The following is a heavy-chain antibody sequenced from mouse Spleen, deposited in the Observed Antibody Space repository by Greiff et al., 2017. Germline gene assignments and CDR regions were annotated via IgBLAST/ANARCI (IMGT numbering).Heavy chain of an antibody. CDR3: ARGMAYGPFAY. D-gene: IGHD1-1*02. V-gene: IGHV1-69*01. J-gene: IGHJ3*01. Sequence: VQLQQPGAELVMPGASVKLSCKASGYTFTSYWMHWVKQRPGQGLEWIGEIDPSDSYTNYNQKFKGKATLTVDKSSSTAYMQLSSLTSEDSAVYYCARGMAYGPFAYWGQGTLVTVSA. CDR2: IDPSDSYT. CDR1: GYTFTSYW.